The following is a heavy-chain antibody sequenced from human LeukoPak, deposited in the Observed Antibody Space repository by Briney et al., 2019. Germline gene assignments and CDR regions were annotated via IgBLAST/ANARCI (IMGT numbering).Heavy chain of an antibody. J-gene: IGHJ4*02. Sequence: GGSLRLSCAASGFTFSSYAMSWVRQAPGKGLEWVSRISGSGGSTYYADSVKGRFTISRDNSKNTLYMQMNSLRAEDPAVYYCAKGNSGWYDYWGQGTLVTVSS. CDR2: ISGSGGST. CDR1: GFTFSSYA. D-gene: IGHD6-19*01. CDR3: AKGNSGWYDY. V-gene: IGHV3-23*01.